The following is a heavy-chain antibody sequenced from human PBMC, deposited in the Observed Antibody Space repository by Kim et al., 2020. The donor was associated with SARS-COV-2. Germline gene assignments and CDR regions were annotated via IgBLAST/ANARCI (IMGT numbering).Heavy chain of an antibody. CDR1: GYSSGYSFTSHW. V-gene: IGHV5-51*01. CDR3: ARAAAAGGLVYWFDP. D-gene: IGHD6-13*01. Sequence: GESLKISCKGSGYSSGYSFTSHWIGWVRQKPGKSLEWMGIIYPGDSDTRYSPSFQGQVTISADKSISTAYLQWSSLKASDTAMYYCARAAAAGGLVYWFDPWGQGTLVTVSS. CDR2: IYPGDSDT. J-gene: IGHJ5*02.